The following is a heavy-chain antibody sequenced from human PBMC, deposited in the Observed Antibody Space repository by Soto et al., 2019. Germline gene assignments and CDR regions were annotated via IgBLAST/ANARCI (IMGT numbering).Heavy chain of an antibody. V-gene: IGHV4-39*01. CDR3: ASPYCGGDCPRSYYYGMDV. D-gene: IGHD2-21*02. Sequence: SETLSLTCTVSGGSISSSSYYWGWIRQPPGKGLEWIGSIYYSGSTYYNPSLKSRVTISVDTSKNKFSLKLSSVTAADTAVYYCASPYCGGDCPRSYYYGMDVWGQGTTVTVSS. CDR1: GGSISSSSYY. J-gene: IGHJ6*02. CDR2: IYYSGST.